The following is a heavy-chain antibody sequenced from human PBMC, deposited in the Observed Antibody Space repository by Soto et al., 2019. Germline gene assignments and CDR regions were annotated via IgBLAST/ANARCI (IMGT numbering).Heavy chain of an antibody. CDR1: GGTFSSYT. CDR3: ARGIVGVVAAGLSYGMDV. CDR2: IIPILGIA. D-gene: IGHD2-15*01. J-gene: IGHJ6*02. Sequence: QVQLVQSGAEVKKPGSSVKVSCKASGGTFSSYTISWVRQAPGQGLEWMGRIIPILGIANYAQKFQGRVTITADKSTSTAYMELSSLRSEDTAVYYCARGIVGVVAAGLSYGMDVWGQGTTVTVSS. V-gene: IGHV1-69*02.